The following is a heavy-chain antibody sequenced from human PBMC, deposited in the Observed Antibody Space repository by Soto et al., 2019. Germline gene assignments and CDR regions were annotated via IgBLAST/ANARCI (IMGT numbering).Heavy chain of an antibody. D-gene: IGHD6-19*01. CDR3: ARDTGWGLGY. CDR1: GDSINSNYC. CDR2: IYYSGGT. J-gene: IGHJ4*02. V-gene: IGHV4-4*02. Sequence: QVQLQESGPGLVRPSGTLSLTCAVSGDSINSNYCWTWVRQPPGKGLEWIAEIYYSGGTSYNPSLKSLVRISMDKSKNPCSLNLTSVTAADTAMYYCARDTGWGLGYWGQGTLVTVSS.